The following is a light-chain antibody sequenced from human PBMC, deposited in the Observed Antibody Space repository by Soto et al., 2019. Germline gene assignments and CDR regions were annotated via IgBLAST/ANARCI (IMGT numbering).Light chain of an antibody. CDR3: QQYYSYPSYT. Sequence: AIRMTQSPSSFSASTGDRVTITCRASQGISSYLAWYQQKPGKDPKLLIYAASTLQSAVPSRFSGSGSGTDFTLTISCLQSEDFATYYCQQYYSYPSYTFGQGTKLEIK. J-gene: IGKJ2*01. CDR2: AAS. V-gene: IGKV1-8*01. CDR1: QGISSY.